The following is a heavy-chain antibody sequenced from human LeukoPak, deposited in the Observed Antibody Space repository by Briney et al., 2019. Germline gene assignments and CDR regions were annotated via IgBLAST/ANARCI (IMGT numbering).Heavy chain of an antibody. CDR1: GGSLSGYY. V-gene: IGHV4-59*01. D-gene: IGHD2-2*01. CDR2: IYYSGST. Sequence: PSGTLSLACVVYGGSLSGYYWSWIRQPPGKGLEWIGDIYYSGSTNYNPSLKSRVTLSVDTSKNQFPLQLRSVPAADTAVYFCARESDCSSTSCFSTYYDFWSGGRTLDSWGQGTLVTVSS. J-gene: IGHJ4*02. CDR3: ARESDCSSTSCFSTYYDFWSGGRTLDS.